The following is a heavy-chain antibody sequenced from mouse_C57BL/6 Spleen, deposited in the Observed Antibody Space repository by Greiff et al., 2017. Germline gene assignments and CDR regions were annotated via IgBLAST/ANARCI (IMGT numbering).Heavy chain of an antibody. J-gene: IGHJ3*01. CDR2: IDPSDSYT. D-gene: IGHD2-4*01. Sequence: QVQLQQPGAELVMPGASVKLSCKASDYTFTSYWMHWVKQRPGQGLEWIGEIDPSDSYTNYNQKFKGKSTLTVDKSSSTAYMQLSSLTSEDSAVYYCARTYDYDVAWFAYWGQGTLVTVSA. V-gene: IGHV1-69*01. CDR3: ARTYDYDVAWFAY. CDR1: DYTFTSYW.